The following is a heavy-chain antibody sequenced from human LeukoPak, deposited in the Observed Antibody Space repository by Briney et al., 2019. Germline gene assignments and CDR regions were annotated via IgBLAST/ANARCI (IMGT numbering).Heavy chain of an antibody. CDR2: IYHSGST. V-gene: IGHV4-4*02. Sequence: PSETLSLTCAVSGDSISSNNWWSWVRQPPGKGLEWIGEIYHSGSTNYNPSLKSRVTISVDKSKNQFSLKMTSVTAADTAVYYCARNYGSGSYAAFDIWGQGTMVTVSS. J-gene: IGHJ3*02. D-gene: IGHD3-10*01. CDR1: GDSISSNNW. CDR3: ARNYGSGSYAAFDI.